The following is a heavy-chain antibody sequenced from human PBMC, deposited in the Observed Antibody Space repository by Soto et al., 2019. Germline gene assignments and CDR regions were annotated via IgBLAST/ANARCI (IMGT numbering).Heavy chain of an antibody. CDR1: GFTFSSYG. CDR3: AKAPYRAFYDFWSGAFDY. V-gene: IGHV3-30*18. CDR2: ISYDGSNK. J-gene: IGHJ4*02. Sequence: QVQLVESGGGVVQPGRSLRLSCAASGFTFSSYGMHWVRQAPGKGLEWVAVISYDGSNKYYADSVKGRFTISRDNSKNTLYLQMNSLRAEDTAVYYCAKAPYRAFYDFWSGAFDYWGQGTLVTVSS. D-gene: IGHD3-3*01.